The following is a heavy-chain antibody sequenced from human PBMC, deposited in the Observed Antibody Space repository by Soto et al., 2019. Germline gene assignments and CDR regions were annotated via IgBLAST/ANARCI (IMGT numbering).Heavy chain of an antibody. CDR3: ARHGHGGDYLYYYYDMDG. D-gene: IGHD4-17*01. CDR1: GYSFTSYW. V-gene: IGHV5-10-1*01. Sequence: GESLKISCKGSGYSFTSYWISWVRQMPGKGLEWMGRIDPSDSYTNYSPSFQGHVTISADKSISTAYLQWSSLKASDTAMYYCARHGHGGDYLYYYYDMDGWGQGTTVTVSS. J-gene: IGHJ6*02. CDR2: IDPSDSYT.